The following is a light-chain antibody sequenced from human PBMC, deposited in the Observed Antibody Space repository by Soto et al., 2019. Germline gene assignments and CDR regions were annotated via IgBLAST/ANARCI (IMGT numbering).Light chain of an antibody. V-gene: IGLV2-14*01. CDR1: SSDVGDYNY. CDR2: GVS. J-gene: IGLJ2*01. CDR3: NSYTSTNTLV. Sequence: QSALTQPASVSGSPGQSITISCTETSSDVGDYNYVSWYQQHPGKAPKLIIYGVSNRPSGISNRFSGSKSGNTASLTISGLQAEDEADYYCNSYTSTNTLVFGGGTKVTVL.